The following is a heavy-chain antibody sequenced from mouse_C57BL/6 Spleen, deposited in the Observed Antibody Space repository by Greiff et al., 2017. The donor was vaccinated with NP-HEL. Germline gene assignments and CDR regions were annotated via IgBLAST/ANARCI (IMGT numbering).Heavy chain of an antibody. CDR3: ARWGVVAYYAMDY. CDR2: IYPGDGDT. CDR1: GYAFSSYW. J-gene: IGHJ4*01. D-gene: IGHD1-1*01. Sequence: VKLMESGAELVKPGASVKISCKASGYAFSSYWMNWVKQRPGKGLEWIGQIYPGDGDTNYNGKFKGKATLTADKSSSTAYLQLSSLTSEDSAVYFCARWGVVAYYAMDYWGQGTSVTVSS. V-gene: IGHV1-80*01.